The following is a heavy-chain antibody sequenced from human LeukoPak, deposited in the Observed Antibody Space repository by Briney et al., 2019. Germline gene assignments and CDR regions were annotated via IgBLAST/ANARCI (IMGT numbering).Heavy chain of an antibody. CDR1: GGSISSYY. V-gene: IGHV4-59*01. CDR2: IYYSGST. Sequence: PSETLSLTCTVSGGSISSYYWSWIRQPPGKGLEWIGYIYYSGSTNYNPSLKSRVTISVDTSKNQFSLKLSSVTAADTAVYYCARDTYNWNDDAEDYYDYGMDVWGKGTTVTVSS. D-gene: IGHD1-1*01. J-gene: IGHJ6*04. CDR3: ARDTYNWNDDAEDYYDYGMDV.